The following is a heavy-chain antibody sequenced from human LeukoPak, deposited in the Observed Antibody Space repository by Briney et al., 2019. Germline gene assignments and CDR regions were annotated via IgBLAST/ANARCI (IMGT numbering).Heavy chain of an antibody. CDR2: ISGSGGST. J-gene: IGHJ3*02. D-gene: IGHD5-24*01. Sequence: GGSLRLSCAASEFTSELTFSSYVMSWVRQAPGKGLEWVSAISGSGGSTYYADSVKGRFTISRDNSMNTLYLQMNSLRAEDTAVYYCAREGIVEMATIHAFDIWGQGTMVTVSS. V-gene: IGHV3-23*01. CDR3: AREGIVEMATIHAFDI. CDR1: EFTSELTFSSYV.